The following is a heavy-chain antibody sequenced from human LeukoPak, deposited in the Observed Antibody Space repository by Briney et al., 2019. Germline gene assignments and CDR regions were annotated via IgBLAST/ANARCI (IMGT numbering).Heavy chain of an antibody. CDR1: GYTFTGYY. CDR2: INPNSGGT. CDR3: AQSAGYSGYDGG. V-gene: IGHV1-2*02. J-gene: IGHJ4*02. Sequence: GASVKVSCKASGYTFTGYYMHWLRQAPGQGLEWMGWINPNSGGTNYAQKFQGRVTMTRDTSISTAYMELSRLRSDDTAVYYCAQSAGYSGYDGGWGQGTLVTVSS. D-gene: IGHD5-12*01.